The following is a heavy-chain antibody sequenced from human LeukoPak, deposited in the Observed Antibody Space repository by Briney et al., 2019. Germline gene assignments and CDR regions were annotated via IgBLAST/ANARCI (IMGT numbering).Heavy chain of an antibody. V-gene: IGHV1-46*01. CDR1: GYTITNNW. D-gene: IGHD5-24*01. CDR2: ISPTGGST. J-gene: IGHJ5*02. Sequence: ASVKVSCKAFGYTITNNWMHWVRQAPGQGPEWMGLISPTGGSTAYAQKFQGRVTLTRDMSTSTDYLELSSLRSEDTAVYYCARDNSVRDEAWWFYPWGQGTLVTVSS. CDR3: ARDNSVRDEAWWFYP.